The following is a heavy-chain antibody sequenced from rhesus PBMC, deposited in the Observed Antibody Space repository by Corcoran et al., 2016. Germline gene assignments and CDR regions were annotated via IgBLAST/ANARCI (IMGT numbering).Heavy chain of an antibody. CDR3: ARDSVVDRYRGLDS. CDR1: GFTFSDYY. D-gene: IGHD2-27*01. J-gene: IGHJ6*01. Sequence: EVQLVESGGGLAKPGGSLRLSCAASGFTFSDYYMHWVRQDSGKGLEWVSRISNCGGSTWNADSVKCRFTISRENAKNTLYLQMNSLRAEDTAVYYCARDSVVDRYRGLDSWGQGVVVTVSS. V-gene: IGHV3-59*01. CDR2: ISNCGGST.